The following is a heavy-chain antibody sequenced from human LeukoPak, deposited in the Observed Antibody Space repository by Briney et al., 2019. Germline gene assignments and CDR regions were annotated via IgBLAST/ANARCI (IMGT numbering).Heavy chain of an antibody. CDR2: VYYSGIT. V-gene: IGHV4-59*01. Sequence: PSETLPLTCTVSGGSISTYYWNWIRQTPGKGLEWIGYVYYSGITYYNPSLQSRVTISVDTSKNHFSLSLGSVTPADTAVYYCARSDFWSGDPAYWGLGTLVTVSS. CDR3: ARSDFWSGDPAY. CDR1: GGSISTYY. D-gene: IGHD3-3*01. J-gene: IGHJ4*02.